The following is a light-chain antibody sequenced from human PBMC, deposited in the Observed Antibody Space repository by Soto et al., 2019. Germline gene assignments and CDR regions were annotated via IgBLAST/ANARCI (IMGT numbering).Light chain of an antibody. CDR2: EVI. CDR1: SSDVGTYDY. Sequence: QSALTQPASVSGSPGQSITISCTATSSDVGTYDYVSWYQQYPGKAPKLMIYEVINRPSGVSNRFSGSKSGNTASLIISGLQAKDEADYYCSSYTSSSTLVFGGGTKLTVL. V-gene: IGLV2-14*01. J-gene: IGLJ2*01. CDR3: SSYTSSSTLV.